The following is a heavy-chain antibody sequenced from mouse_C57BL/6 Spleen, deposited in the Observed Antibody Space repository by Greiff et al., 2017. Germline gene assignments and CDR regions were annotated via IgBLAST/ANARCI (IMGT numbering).Heavy chain of an antibody. J-gene: IGHJ2*01. CDR1: GYTFTSYW. D-gene: IGHD3-3*01. Sequence: VQLQQPGAELVRPGSSVKLSCKVSGYTFTSYWMHWVKQRPIKGLEWIGYIDPSDSETHYNQKFKDKVTLTVYKSSSTAYMQRSRLTSKDAAFYYCARGWDYFDYWGQGTTLTVSS. CDR3: ARGWDYFDY. CDR2: IDPSDSET. V-gene: IGHV1-52*01.